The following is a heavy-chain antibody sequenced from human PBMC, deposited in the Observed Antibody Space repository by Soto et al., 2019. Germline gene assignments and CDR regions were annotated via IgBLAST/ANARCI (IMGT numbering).Heavy chain of an antibody. D-gene: IGHD5-18*01. J-gene: IGHJ4*02. V-gene: IGHV4-39*01. CDR2: IYYSGST. Sequence: GTLSLTCTVSGGSISSSSYYWGWIREPPGKGLEWIGSIYYSGSTYYNPSLKSRVTISVDTSKNQFSLKLSSVTAADTAVYYCARHPAGGGYSYGFFDYWGQGTLVTVSS. CDR1: GGSISSSSYY. CDR3: ARHPAGGGYSYGFFDY.